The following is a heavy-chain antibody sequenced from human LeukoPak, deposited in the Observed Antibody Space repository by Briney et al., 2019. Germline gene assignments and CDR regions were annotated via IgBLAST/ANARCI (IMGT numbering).Heavy chain of an antibody. Sequence: PSETLSLNCTVSGASTSSSSYFWGWIRQPPGKGLEWIGTIYYSGRPYYTPSLKSRITISLDASKNQFSLKLNSVTAADTAVYYCAVAGARYSDTGALYDFDFWGRGTMVTVSS. D-gene: IGHD2-8*02. CDR1: GASTSSSSYF. CDR2: IYYSGRP. CDR3: AVAGARYSDTGALYDFDF. V-gene: IGHV4-39*01. J-gene: IGHJ3*01.